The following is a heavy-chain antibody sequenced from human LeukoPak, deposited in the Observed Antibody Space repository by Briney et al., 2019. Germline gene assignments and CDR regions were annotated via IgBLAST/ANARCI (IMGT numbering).Heavy chain of an antibody. Sequence: SETLSLTCAVYGGSFSGYYWSWIRQPPGKGLEWIGEINHSGSTNYNPSLKSRVTISVDTSKNQFSLKLSSVTAADTAVYYCARGSSGWYVDYRGQGTLVTVSS. CDR3: ARGSSGWYVDY. V-gene: IGHV4-34*01. CDR1: GGSFSGYY. CDR2: INHSGST. J-gene: IGHJ4*02. D-gene: IGHD6-19*01.